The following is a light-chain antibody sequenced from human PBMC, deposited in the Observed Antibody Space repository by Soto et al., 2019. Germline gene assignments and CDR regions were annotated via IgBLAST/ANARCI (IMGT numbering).Light chain of an antibody. CDR1: NSNIGSKY. CDR2: RNN. J-gene: IGLJ2*01. CDR3: AAWDNNLGGPA. Sequence: QSVLTQPPSASGTPGQKVSISFSGSNSNIGSKYVYWYQQLPGTAPKLLMYRNNQRPSGVPDRFSGSKSGTSASLAISGLRSEDEADYYCAAWDNNLGGPAFGGGTKVTVL. V-gene: IGLV1-47*01.